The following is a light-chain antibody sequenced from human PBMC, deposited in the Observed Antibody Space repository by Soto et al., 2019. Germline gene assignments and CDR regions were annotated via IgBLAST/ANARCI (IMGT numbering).Light chain of an antibody. J-gene: IGKJ2*01. Sequence: EILLTQSPATLSLSPGERATLSCRASQSVSSYLAWYQQKSGQAPRLLIYDASNRATGIPARFSGSGSGTDFTLTISSLEPEDFAVYYCQQRGAWPPYTFGQGTKLEIK. V-gene: IGKV3-11*01. CDR3: QQRGAWPPYT. CDR1: QSVSSY. CDR2: DAS.